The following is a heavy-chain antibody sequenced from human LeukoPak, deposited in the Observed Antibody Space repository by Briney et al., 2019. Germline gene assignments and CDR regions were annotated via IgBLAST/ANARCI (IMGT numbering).Heavy chain of an antibody. V-gene: IGHV3-48*03. CDR2: ISSSGSTK. CDR1: GFTFSSYE. J-gene: IGHJ4*02. Sequence: GGSLRPSCAASGFTFSSYEMNWVRQAPGKGLEWVSYISSSGSTKYYADSVKGRFTISRDNAKNSLFLQMNSLRAEDTAVYYCAREPSDFWSAYYTGSSFDYWGQGTLVTVSS. CDR3: AREPSDFWSAYYTGSSFDY. D-gene: IGHD3-3*01.